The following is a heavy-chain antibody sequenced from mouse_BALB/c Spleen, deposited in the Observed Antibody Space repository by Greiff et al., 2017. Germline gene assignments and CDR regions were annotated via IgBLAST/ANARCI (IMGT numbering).Heavy chain of an antibody. J-gene: IGHJ2*01. Sequence: QVQLQQSGAELMKPGASVKISCKATGYTFSSYWIVWVKQRPGHGLEWIGEILPGSGSTNYNEKFKGKATFTADTSSNTAYMQLSSLTSEDAAVYYCARSDYGSRDVDYWGQGTTLTVSS. CDR1: GYTFSSYW. CDR3: ARSDYGSRDVDY. V-gene: IGHV1-9*01. D-gene: IGHD1-1*01. CDR2: ILPGSGST.